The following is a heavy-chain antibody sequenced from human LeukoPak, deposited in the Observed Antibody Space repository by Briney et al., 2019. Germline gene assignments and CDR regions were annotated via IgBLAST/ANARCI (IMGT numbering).Heavy chain of an antibody. Sequence: GGSLRLSCAASGFTFSSYAMSWVRQAPGKGLEWVSAITGSGGSTYSADSVKGRFTISRDNSKNTLYLQMNSLRAEDTAVYYCAKDYGSGSYYYGMDVWGQGTTVTVSS. CDR1: GFTFSSYA. J-gene: IGHJ6*02. CDR2: ITGSGGST. CDR3: AKDYGSGSYYYGMDV. V-gene: IGHV3-23*01. D-gene: IGHD3-10*01.